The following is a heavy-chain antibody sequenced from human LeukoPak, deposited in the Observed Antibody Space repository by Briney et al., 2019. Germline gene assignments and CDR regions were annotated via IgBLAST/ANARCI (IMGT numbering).Heavy chain of an antibody. J-gene: IGHJ4*02. CDR3: AKVASGGSCYDY. CDR2: ISYDGSNK. D-gene: IGHD2-15*01. V-gene: IGHV3-30*18. Sequence: GGSLRLSCAASGFTFSSYGMHWVRQAPGKGLEWVAVISYDGSNKYYADSVKGRFTISRDNSKNALYLQMNSLRAEDTAVYYCAKVASGGSCYDYWGQGTLVTVSS. CDR1: GFTFSSYG.